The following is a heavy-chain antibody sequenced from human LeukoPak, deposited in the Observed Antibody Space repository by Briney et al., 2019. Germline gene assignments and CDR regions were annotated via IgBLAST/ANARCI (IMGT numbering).Heavy chain of an antibody. Sequence: SVKVSCKASGFTFTSSTMQWVRQARGQRLEWIGWIVVGTGNTNYAQKFQERVTITRDMSTSTAYMELSSLRSDDTAVYYCAADATGGWFDPWGQGTLVTVSS. CDR3: AADATGGWFDP. V-gene: IGHV1-58*02. CDR1: GFTFTSST. CDR2: IVVGTGNT. J-gene: IGHJ5*02. D-gene: IGHD4-17*01.